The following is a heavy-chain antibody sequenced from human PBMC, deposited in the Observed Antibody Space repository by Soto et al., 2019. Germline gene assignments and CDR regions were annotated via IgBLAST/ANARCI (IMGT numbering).Heavy chain of an antibody. D-gene: IGHD6-13*01. CDR1: GGSISSSNW. Sequence: QVQLQESGPGLVKPSGTLSLTCAVSGGSISSSNWWSWVRQPPGKGLEWIGEIYHSGSTNYNPSLKSRVTISVDKSKNQFSLKLSSVTAADTAVYYCARAPFGTPSSSWYEAYYYYGMDVWGQGTTVTVSS. CDR2: IYHSGST. CDR3: ARAPFGTPSSSWYEAYYYYGMDV. V-gene: IGHV4-4*02. J-gene: IGHJ6*02.